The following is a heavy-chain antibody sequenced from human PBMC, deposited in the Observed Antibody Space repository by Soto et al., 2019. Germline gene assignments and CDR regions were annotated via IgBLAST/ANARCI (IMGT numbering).Heavy chain of an antibody. J-gene: IGHJ6*02. Sequence: SETLSLTCTVSGGSISSGDYYWSWIRQPPGKGLEWIGYIYYSGSTYYNPSLKSRVTISVDTSKNQFSLKRSSVTAADTAVYYCARHHEEASSSWSYGMDVWGQGTTVTVSS. CDR3: ARHHEEASSSWSYGMDV. V-gene: IGHV4-30-4*01. CDR1: GGSISSGDYY. CDR2: IYYSGST. D-gene: IGHD6-13*01.